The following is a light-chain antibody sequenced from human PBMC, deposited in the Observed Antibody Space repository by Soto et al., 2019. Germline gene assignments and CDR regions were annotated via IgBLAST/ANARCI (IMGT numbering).Light chain of an antibody. J-gene: IGKJ1*01. CDR3: QQYGNSFRT. Sequence: EIVSTQSPGTLSLSPGERATLSCRASQSVSSSYLAWYQQKPGQAPRLLIYAASSRATYIPDRFSGSGSGTDFTLTVSRLEPEDFAVYYCQQYGNSFRTFGQGTKVEIK. CDR1: QSVSSSY. CDR2: AAS. V-gene: IGKV3-20*01.